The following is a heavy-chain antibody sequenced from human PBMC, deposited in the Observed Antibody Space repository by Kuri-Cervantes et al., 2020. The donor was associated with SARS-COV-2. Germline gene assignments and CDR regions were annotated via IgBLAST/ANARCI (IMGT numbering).Heavy chain of an antibody. CDR2: IRYDGSNK. V-gene: IGHV3-30*02. CDR3: AKEERITGTPWDY. CDR1: GFTFSSYG. J-gene: IGHJ4*02. D-gene: IGHD1-7*01. Sequence: GGSLRLSCEASGFTFSSYGMHWVRQAPGKGLEWVAFIRYDGSNKYYADSVKGRFTISRDNSKNTLYLQMNSLRAEDTAVYYCAKEERITGTPWDYWGQGTLVTVSS.